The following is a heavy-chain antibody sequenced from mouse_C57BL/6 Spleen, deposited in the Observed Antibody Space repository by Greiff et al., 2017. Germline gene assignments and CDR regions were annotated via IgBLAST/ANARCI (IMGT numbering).Heavy chain of an antibody. CDR2: ISNGGGST. Sequence: EVMLVESGGGLVQPGGSLKLSCAASGFTFSDYYMYWVRQTPEKRLEWVAYISNGGGSTYYPDTVKGRFTISRDNAKNTLYLQMSRLKSEDTAMYYCARHYYGSSYVGEYFDVWGTGTTVTVSS. CDR3: ARHYYGSSYVGEYFDV. J-gene: IGHJ1*03. V-gene: IGHV5-12*01. CDR1: GFTFSDYY. D-gene: IGHD1-1*01.